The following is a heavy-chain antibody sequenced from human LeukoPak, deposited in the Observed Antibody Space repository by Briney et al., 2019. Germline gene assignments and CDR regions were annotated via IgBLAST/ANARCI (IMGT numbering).Heavy chain of an antibody. CDR3: ASSPDYTQLPPFY. Sequence: GASVRVSCKASGYTFTGYYMHWVRQAPGQGLEWMGWINPNSGGTNYAQKFQGRVTMTRDTSISTAYMELSRLRSDDTAVYYCASSPDYTQLPPFYWGQGTLVTVSS. V-gene: IGHV1-2*02. CDR2: INPNSGGT. CDR1: GYTFTGYY. D-gene: IGHD2-2*01. J-gene: IGHJ4*02.